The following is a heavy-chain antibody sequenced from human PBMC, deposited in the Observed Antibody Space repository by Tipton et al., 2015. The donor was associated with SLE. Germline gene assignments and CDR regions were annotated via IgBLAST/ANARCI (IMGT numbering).Heavy chain of an antibody. D-gene: IGHD6-19*01. Sequence: TLSLTCTVSGGSISRSSDYWGWIRQPPGKGLEWSGSINYSGSTYYNPSLKSRVTISVDTSKNQFSLKLSSVTAADTAVYYCARRVSGCSYMGVWGQGTTVTVSS. V-gene: IGHV4-39*07. CDR3: ARRVSGCSYMGV. CDR1: GGSISRSSDY. CDR2: INYSGST. J-gene: IGHJ6*02.